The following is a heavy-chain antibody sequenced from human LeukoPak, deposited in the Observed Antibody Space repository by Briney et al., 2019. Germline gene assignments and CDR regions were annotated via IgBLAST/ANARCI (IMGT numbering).Heavy chain of an antibody. V-gene: IGHV4-59*01. J-gene: IGHJ4*02. Sequence: SETLSLTCTVPGASFSSDFWSSIRQPPGKGLEWLAYIYYSVSTHYNSFLKSRVTISLDTSRNQFSLKLSSVTAADTAVYYCARRLGDRVLFDYWGQGTLVTVSS. D-gene: IGHD2-21*01. CDR3: ARRLGDRVLFDY. CDR1: GASFSSDF. CDR2: IYYSVST.